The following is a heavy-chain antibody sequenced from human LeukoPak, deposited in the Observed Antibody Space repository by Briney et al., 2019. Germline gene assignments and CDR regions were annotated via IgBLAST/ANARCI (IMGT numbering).Heavy chain of an antibody. J-gene: IGHJ6*02. D-gene: IGHD2-2*01. CDR3: ARDRPVVPAGTDYYYYGMDV. CDR1: GGSISSYY. CDR2: IYTSGST. V-gene: IGHV4-4*07. Sequence: PSETLSLTCTVSGGSISSYYWSWIRQPAGKGLEWIGRIYTSGSTNYNPSLKSRVTMSVDTSKNQFSLKLSSVTAADTAVYYCARDRPVVPAGTDYYYYGMDVWGQGTTVTVSS.